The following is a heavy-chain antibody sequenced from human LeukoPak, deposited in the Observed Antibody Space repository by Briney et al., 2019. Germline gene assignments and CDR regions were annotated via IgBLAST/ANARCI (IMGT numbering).Heavy chain of an antibody. D-gene: IGHD1-1*01. CDR3: AGDSIRVQTRTTP. CDR2: ISHSGST. CDR1: GGSFSGYY. J-gene: IGHJ5*02. V-gene: IGHV4-34*01. Sequence: YPSETLSLTCAVYGGSFSGYYWSWIRQPPGKGLEWIGEISHSGSTNYNPSLKSRVTISVDTSKNQFSLRLSFVTAADTAVYYCAGDSIRVQTRTTPWGQGILVTVSS.